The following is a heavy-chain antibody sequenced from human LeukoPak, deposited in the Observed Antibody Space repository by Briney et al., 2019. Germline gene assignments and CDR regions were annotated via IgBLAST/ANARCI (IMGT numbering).Heavy chain of an antibody. CDR3: AREISSDWLLYVFSHFDY. V-gene: IGHV1-46*01. D-gene: IGHD3-9*01. CDR2: INPSGGST. CDR1: GYTFTSYY. J-gene: IGHJ4*02. Sequence: ASVKVSCKASGYTFTSYYMHWVRQAPGQGLEWMGIINPSGGSTSYAQKFQGRVTMTRDTSTSTVYMELSSLRSEDTAVHYCAREISSDWLLYVFSHFDYWGQGTLVTVSS.